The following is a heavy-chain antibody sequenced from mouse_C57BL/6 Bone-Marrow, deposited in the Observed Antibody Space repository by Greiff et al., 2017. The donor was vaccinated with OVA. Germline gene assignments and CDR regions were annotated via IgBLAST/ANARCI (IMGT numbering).Heavy chain of an antibody. CDR3: AKKGYSNLYAMDY. J-gene: IGHJ4*01. CDR2: IWRGGST. Sequence: QVQLQQSGPGLVQPSQSLSITCTVSGFSLTSYGVHWVRQSPGKGLEWLGVIWRGGSTDYNAAFISRLSITKDNSKSQVFFKMNSLQADDTALYYCAKKGYSNLYAMDYWGQGTSVTVSS. CDR1: GFSLTSYG. D-gene: IGHD2-5*01. V-gene: IGHV2-5*01.